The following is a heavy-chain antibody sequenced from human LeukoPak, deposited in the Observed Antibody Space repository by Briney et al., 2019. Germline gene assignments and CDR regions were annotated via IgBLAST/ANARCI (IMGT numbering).Heavy chain of an antibody. CDR2: INTNTGNP. Sequence: ASVKVSCKASGYTFTSYAMNWVRQAPGQGLEWMGWINTNTGNPTYAQGFTGRFVFSLDTSVSTAYLQISSLKAEDTAVYYCARRYYYGSGSYSAEFDYWGQGTRVTVSS. CDR3: ARRYYYGSGSYSAEFDY. J-gene: IGHJ4*02. CDR1: GYTFTSYA. D-gene: IGHD3-10*01. V-gene: IGHV7-4-1*02.